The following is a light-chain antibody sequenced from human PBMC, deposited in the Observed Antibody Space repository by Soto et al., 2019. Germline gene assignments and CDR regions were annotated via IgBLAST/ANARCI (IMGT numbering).Light chain of an antibody. V-gene: IGKV3-11*01. CDR2: DAS. CDR1: QSISNS. J-gene: IGKJ4*01. CDR3: QQRSNWPL. Sequence: ETVLTQSPATLSLSPGERATLSCRASQSISNSLAWYQHKPGQAPRLLIYDASNRATGIPARFSGSGSGTDFTLTISSLEPEDFAVYDCQQRSNWPLFGGGTKVEIE.